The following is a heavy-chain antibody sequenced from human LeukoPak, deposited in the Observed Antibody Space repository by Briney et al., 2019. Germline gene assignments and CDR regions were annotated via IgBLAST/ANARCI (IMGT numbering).Heavy chain of an antibody. CDR2: IILLSGKA. D-gene: IGHD1-26*01. CDR3: ARVKYSGYFYYMDV. Sequence: ASVKASCKPSGGTFSSYGISWVRQAPGQGLEWMGGIILLSGKANYAQEFQGRVTITTDESTSTAFMELSSLRSEDTAVYFCARVKYSGYFYYMDVWGKGTTVTVSS. V-gene: IGHV1-69*05. CDR1: GGTFSSYG. J-gene: IGHJ6*03.